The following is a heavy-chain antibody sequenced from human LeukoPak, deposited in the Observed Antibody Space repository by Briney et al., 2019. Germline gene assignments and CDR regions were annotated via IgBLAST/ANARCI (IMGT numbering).Heavy chain of an antibody. J-gene: IGHJ6*02. CDR1: GFTFDDYA. CDR3: AKDICRDWLYYYYYGMDV. Sequence: PGGSLRLSCAASGFTFDDYAMHWVRQAPGKGLEWVSLISGDGGSTYYADSVKGRFTISRDNSKNSLYLQMNSLRTEDTALYYCAKDICRDWLYYYYYGMDVWGQGTTVTVSS. D-gene: IGHD2-21*02. V-gene: IGHV3-43*02. CDR2: ISGDGGST.